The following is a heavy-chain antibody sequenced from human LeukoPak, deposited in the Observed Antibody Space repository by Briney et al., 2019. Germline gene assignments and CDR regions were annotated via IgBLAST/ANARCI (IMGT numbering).Heavy chain of an antibody. D-gene: IGHD3-10*01. CDR3: RYGSGRYSFDY. CDR1: GFTFSSYW. CDR2: IKQDGSEK. V-gene: IGHV3-7*02. Sequence: PGGSLRLSCVASGFTFSSYWMTWVRQARGKGLEWVANIKQDGSEKYYLDSVKGRFTISRDNAENSLYLQMNSLRAEDTAVYYCRYGSGRYSFDYWGQGTLVTVSS. J-gene: IGHJ4*02.